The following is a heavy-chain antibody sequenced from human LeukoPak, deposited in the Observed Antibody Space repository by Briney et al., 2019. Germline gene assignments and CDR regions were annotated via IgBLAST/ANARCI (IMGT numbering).Heavy chain of an antibody. CDR3: VRESSPVAGRFDY. CDR1: GFTFSSYW. D-gene: IGHD6-19*01. CDR2: IKLDGSEK. J-gene: IGHJ4*02. Sequence: GGSLRLSCAASGFTFSSYWMSWVRQAPGKGLEWVAHIKLDGSEKYYVGSVKGRFSISRDNAKNSLYLQMNSLRVEDTAVYYCVRESSPVAGRFDYWGQGTLVTVSS. V-gene: IGHV3-7*03.